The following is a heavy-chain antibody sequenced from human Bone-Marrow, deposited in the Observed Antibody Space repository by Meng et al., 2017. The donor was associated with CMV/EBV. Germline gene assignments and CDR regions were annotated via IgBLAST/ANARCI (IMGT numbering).Heavy chain of an antibody. Sequence: SETLSLTCTVSGGSVSSGSYYWSWIRQPPGKGLEWIGYIYYSGSTNYNPSLKSRVTISVDTSKNQFSLKLSSVTAADTAVYYCERAYCSSTSCYHPYYGMDVWGQGTTVTGSS. D-gene: IGHD2-2*01. CDR3: ERAYCSSTSCYHPYYGMDV. CDR1: GGSVSSGSYY. J-gene: IGHJ6*02. V-gene: IGHV4-61*01. CDR2: IYYSGST.